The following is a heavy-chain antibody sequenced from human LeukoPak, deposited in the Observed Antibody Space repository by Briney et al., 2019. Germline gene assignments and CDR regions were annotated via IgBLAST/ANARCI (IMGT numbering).Heavy chain of an antibody. CDR2: INHSGST. Sequence: PSETLSLTCAVYGGSFSGYYWSWVRQPPGKGLEWIGEINHSGSTNYNPSLKSRVTISVDTSKNQFSLKLSSVTAADTAVYYCARQDFWSGREGDAFDIWGQGTMVTVSS. CDR3: ARQDFWSGREGDAFDI. J-gene: IGHJ3*02. V-gene: IGHV4-34*01. CDR1: GGSFSGYY. D-gene: IGHD3-3*01.